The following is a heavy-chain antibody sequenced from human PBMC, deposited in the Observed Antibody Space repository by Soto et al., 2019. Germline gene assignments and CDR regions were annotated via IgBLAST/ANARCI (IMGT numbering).Heavy chain of an antibody. D-gene: IGHD4-4*01. CDR1: GFTFDDYA. V-gene: IGHV3-9*01. CDR3: AKDIGDYSNPRGYYFDY. CDR2: ISWNSGSI. J-gene: IGHJ4*02. Sequence: EVQLVESGGGLVQPGRSLRLSCAASGFTFDDYAMHWVQQAPGKGLEWVSGISWNSGSIGYADSVKGRFTISRDNAKNSLYLQMNSLRAEDTALYYCAKDIGDYSNPRGYYFDYWGQGTLVTVSS.